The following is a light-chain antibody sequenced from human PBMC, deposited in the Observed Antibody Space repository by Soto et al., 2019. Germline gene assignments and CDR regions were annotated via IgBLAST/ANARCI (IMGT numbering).Light chain of an antibody. V-gene: IGKV3-20*01. CDR1: QSGDSGY. CDR2: GAS. CDR3: QQYGSSLIT. J-gene: IGKJ5*01. Sequence: EIVLMQSPGTLSLSPVERATLSCRASQSGDSGYLAWYQQKPGQAPRLLIYGASTRATGIPDRFSGSGSGIDFTLTISRLEPEDFAVYYCQQYGSSLITFGQGTRLEIK.